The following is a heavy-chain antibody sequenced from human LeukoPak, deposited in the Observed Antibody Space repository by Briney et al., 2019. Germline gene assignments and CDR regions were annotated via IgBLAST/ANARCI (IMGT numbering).Heavy chain of an antibody. CDR2: IYYSGST. D-gene: IGHD3-10*01. CDR1: GGSISSSSYY. Sequence: PSETLSLTCTVSGGSISSSSYYWGWIRQPPGKGLEWIGSIYYSGSTYYNPSLKSRVTISVDTSKNQFSLKLSSVTAADTAVYYCARARVWFGESTSNWFDPWGQGTLVTVSS. CDR3: ARARVWFGESTSNWFDP. J-gene: IGHJ5*02. V-gene: IGHV4-39*01.